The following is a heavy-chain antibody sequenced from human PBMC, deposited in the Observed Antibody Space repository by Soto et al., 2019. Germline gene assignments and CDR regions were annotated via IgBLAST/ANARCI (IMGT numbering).Heavy chain of an antibody. CDR2: TSYDGTNK. CDR1: GFTFSTYG. V-gene: IGHV3-30*18. J-gene: IGHJ6*03. D-gene: IGHD2-15*01. CDR3: AKVGCSSGGGCSSLVSDYMDV. Sequence: GGSLRRSCAASGFTFSTYGMHWVRQGPGKGLEWVAVTSYDGTNKYYADSVKGRFTISRDNSKHTLYLQMNSLRVDDTAVYYCAKVGCSSGGGCSSLVSDYMDVWGKG.